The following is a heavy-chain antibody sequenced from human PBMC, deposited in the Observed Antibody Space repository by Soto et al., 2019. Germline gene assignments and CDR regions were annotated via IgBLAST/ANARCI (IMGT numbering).Heavy chain of an antibody. CDR1: GYMFSRYW. V-gene: IGHV5-51*01. D-gene: IGHD6-19*01. Sequence: GESLRISSTCSGYMFSRYWIGWVRQMPGKGLEWMGIIYPGDSDTRYRPSFEGQVTISADTSSSTAYLQWSSLKASDTATYFCARSRNFGWYVHGLDVWGQGTTVTVSS. CDR2: IYPGDSDT. CDR3: ARSRNFGWYVHGLDV. J-gene: IGHJ6*02.